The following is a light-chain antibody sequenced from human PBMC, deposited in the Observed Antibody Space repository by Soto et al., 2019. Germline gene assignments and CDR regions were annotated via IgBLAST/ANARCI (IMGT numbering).Light chain of an antibody. Sequence: EIVLTQSPGTLSLSPWERATLSCRASQSVPSRYLAWYQQKPGQAPRFLIYGASTRATGIPDRFSGSGSGTDFTLTISRREPEDFAVYYCQQYGSSPLTFGQGTKVDIK. CDR2: GAS. CDR1: QSVPSRY. CDR3: QQYGSSPLT. J-gene: IGKJ1*01. V-gene: IGKV3-20*01.